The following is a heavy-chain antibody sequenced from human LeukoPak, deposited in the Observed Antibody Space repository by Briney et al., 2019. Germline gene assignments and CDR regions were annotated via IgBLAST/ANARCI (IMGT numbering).Heavy chain of an antibody. Sequence: GGSLRLSCAASGFPFTNAWMNWVRQAPGKGLEWVGRIKSKTDGETTDHAAPVKGRFTISRDDSKNTLYLQMNSLKTEDTAVYYCVTDLVIKGYFDYWGQGALVTVSS. CDR1: GFPFTNAW. J-gene: IGHJ4*02. CDR2: IKSKTDGETT. V-gene: IGHV3-15*07. CDR3: VTDLVIKGYFDY. D-gene: IGHD2-21*01.